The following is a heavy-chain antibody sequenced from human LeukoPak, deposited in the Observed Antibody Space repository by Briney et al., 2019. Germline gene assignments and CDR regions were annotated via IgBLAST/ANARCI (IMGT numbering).Heavy chain of an antibody. CDR3: ARDFPGTEDAFDV. Sequence: GGSLRLSCAASGFTFSSYSMNWVRQAPGKGLEWVSSISSSSSSYIYYADSVKGRFTFSKDDAKNTVYLQMNSLRAEDTAVYYCARDFPGTEDAFDVWGQGTMVTVSS. CDR1: GFTFSSYS. J-gene: IGHJ3*01. V-gene: IGHV3-21*01. CDR2: ISSSSSSYI.